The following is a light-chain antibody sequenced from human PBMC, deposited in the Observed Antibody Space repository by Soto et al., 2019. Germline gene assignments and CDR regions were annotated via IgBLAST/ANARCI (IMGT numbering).Light chain of an antibody. V-gene: IGLV2-14*01. J-gene: IGLJ1*01. CDR1: SSDVGGYNF. Sequence: QSVLTQPASVSGSPGQSITISCTGTSSDVGGYNFVSWYQQHPDKAPKLMIYDVTNRPSGASNRFSGSKSGNTASLTISGLQAEDEADYYCSSYTSISTYVFGTGTKVTV. CDR3: SSYTSISTYV. CDR2: DVT.